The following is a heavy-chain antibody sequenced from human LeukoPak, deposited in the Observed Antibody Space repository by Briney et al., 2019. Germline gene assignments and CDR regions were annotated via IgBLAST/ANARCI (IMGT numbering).Heavy chain of an antibody. D-gene: IGHD5-18*01. V-gene: IGHV4-38-2*02. J-gene: IGHJ4*02. CDR3: ARGMAGRGRYSYGSRVDY. CDR2: INHSGST. Sequence: SETLSLTCTVSGYSISSGYYWSWIRQPPGKGLEWIGEINHSGSTNYNPSLKSRVTISVDTSKNQFSLKLSSVTAADTAVYYCARGMAGRGRYSYGSRVDYWGQGTLVTVSS. CDR1: GYSISSGYY.